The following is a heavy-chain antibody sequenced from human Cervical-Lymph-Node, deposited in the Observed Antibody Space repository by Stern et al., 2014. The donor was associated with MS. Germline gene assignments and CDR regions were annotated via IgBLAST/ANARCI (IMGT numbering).Heavy chain of an antibody. V-gene: IGHV5-51*01. Sequence: VQLVQSGAEVKKPGESLKISCKGSGYSFTSYWIGWVRQMPGKGLEWMGIIYPGDSEATYSPSFQGQVTISADKSTSTAYVKWRSLKASDTAMYYCARLVTRDYFDFWGQGTLVTVSS. CDR2: IYPGDSEA. J-gene: IGHJ4*02. CDR1: GYSFTSYW. D-gene: IGHD2-21*02. CDR3: ARLVTRDYFDF.